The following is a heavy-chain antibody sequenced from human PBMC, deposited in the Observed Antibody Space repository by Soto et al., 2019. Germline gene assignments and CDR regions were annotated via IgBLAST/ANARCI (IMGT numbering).Heavy chain of an antibody. Sequence: PSETLSLTCTVSGGSISSYYWSWIRQPPGKGLEWIGYIYYSGSTTYNPSLKSRVTISVDTSKNQFSLKLSSVTAADTAVYYCSRWPTMIVVGNRDAFDIWGQGTMVTVSS. CDR2: IYYSGST. D-gene: IGHD3-22*01. CDR1: GGSISSYY. CDR3: SRWPTMIVVGNRDAFDI. V-gene: IGHV4-59*01. J-gene: IGHJ3*02.